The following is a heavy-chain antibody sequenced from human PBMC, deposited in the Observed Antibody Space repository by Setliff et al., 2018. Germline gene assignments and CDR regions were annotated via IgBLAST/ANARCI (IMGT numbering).Heavy chain of an antibody. CDR3: ARGGYSYGY. J-gene: IGHJ4*02. CDR1: NFKGHG. Sequence: GGSLRLSCADSNFKGHGINWVRQVPGKGLEWVANIKQDGSDKYYVDSVKGRFTISRDNAKNSLYLQMNNLRAEDTAVYYCARGGYSYGYWGQGTLVTVSS. D-gene: IGHD5-18*01. V-gene: IGHV3-7*04. CDR2: IKQDGSDK.